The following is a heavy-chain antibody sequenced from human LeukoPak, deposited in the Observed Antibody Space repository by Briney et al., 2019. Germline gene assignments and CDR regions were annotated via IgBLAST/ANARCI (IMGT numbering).Heavy chain of an antibody. J-gene: IGHJ6*03. Sequence: GGSLRLSCAASGFTFNNYNMNWVRQAPGKGLEWVSSISRSSIYIYYANSVKGRFTISRDNAKKSLYLQMNSLRAEDTAVYYCARSPQPVDIVATIQGKYYMDVWGKGTTVTISS. CDR3: ARSPQPVDIVATIQGKYYMDV. V-gene: IGHV3-21*01. CDR2: ISRSSIYI. CDR1: GFTFNNYN. D-gene: IGHD5-12*01.